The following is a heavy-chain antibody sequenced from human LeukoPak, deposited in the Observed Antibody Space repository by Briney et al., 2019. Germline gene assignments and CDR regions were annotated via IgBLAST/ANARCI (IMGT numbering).Heavy chain of an antibody. J-gene: IGHJ6*03. V-gene: IGHV3-74*01. Sequence: GGSLRLSCAASGFTFSSYWMHWVRQAPGKGLVWVSRINSDGSSPTYAGFVKGRLTISRDNAKNTLYLQMNSLRAEDTAVYYCARDGHVIAYDYYMDVWGKGTTVTVSS. D-gene: IGHD2/OR15-2a*01. CDR3: ARDGHVIAYDYYMDV. CDR1: GFTFSSYW. CDR2: INSDGSSP.